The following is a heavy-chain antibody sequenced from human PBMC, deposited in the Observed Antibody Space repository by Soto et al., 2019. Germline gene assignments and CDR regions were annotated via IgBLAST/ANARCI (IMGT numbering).Heavy chain of an antibody. Sequence: GASVKVSCKASGYTFTSYSIHWVRQAPGQRLEWMGVINAGNGHTKYSQKFQGRVSITRDTSATTAYMELSRLRSEDTAVYYCAREGYNWKDDGRYWFDPWGQGTLVTVSS. CDR3: AREGYNWKDDGRYWFDP. D-gene: IGHD1-1*01. V-gene: IGHV1-3*01. CDR1: GYTFTSYS. J-gene: IGHJ5*02. CDR2: INAGNGHT.